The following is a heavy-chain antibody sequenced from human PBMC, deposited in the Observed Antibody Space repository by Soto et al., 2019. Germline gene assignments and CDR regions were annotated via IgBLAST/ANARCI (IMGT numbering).Heavy chain of an antibody. CDR1: GFTFSSYG. D-gene: IGHD1-26*01. CDR3: AKDWEGALDY. V-gene: IGHV3-30*18. CDR2: ISYDGSNK. J-gene: IGHJ4*02. Sequence: QVQLVESGGGVVQPGRSLRLSCAASGFTFSSYGMLWVRQAPGKGLEWVAVISYDGSNKDYADSVKGRFTISRDNSKNTLYLQMNSLRAEDTAVYYCAKDWEGALDYWGQGTLVTVSS.